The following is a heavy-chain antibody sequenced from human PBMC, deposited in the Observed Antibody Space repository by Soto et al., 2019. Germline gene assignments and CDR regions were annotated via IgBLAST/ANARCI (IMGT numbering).Heavy chain of an antibody. D-gene: IGHD4-17*01. CDR2: INPSGGST. J-gene: IGHJ6*03. Sequence: ASVKVSCKASGYTFTSYYMHWVRQAPGQGLEWMGIINPSGGSTSYAQKFQGRVTMTRDTSTSTVYMVLSSLRSDDTAGDYFAPDYGDYGETKNNYYYYYYMDVWGKGTTVTVSS. CDR3: APDYGDYGETKNNYYYYYYMDV. V-gene: IGHV1-46*03. CDR1: GYTFTSYY.